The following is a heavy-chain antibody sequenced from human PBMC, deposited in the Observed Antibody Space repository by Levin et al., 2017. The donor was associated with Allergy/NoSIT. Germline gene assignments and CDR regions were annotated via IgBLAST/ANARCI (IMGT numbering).Heavy chain of an antibody. CDR2: ISSSSSYI. CDR3: ARDPPLGSHDYGDYVGAPGYYFDY. Sequence: GESLKISCAASGFTFSSYSMNWVRQAPGKGLEWVSSISSSSSYIYYADSVKGRFTISRDNAKNSLYLQMNSLRAEDTAVYYCARDPPLGSHDYGDYVGAPGYYFDYWGQGTLVTVSS. D-gene: IGHD4-17*01. J-gene: IGHJ4*02. CDR1: GFTFSSYS. V-gene: IGHV3-21*01.